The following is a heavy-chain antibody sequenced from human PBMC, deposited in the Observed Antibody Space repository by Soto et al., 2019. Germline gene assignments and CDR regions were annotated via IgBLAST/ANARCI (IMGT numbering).Heavy chain of an antibody. Sequence: PGGSLRLSCAASGFTFSSYAMHWVRQAPGKGLEWVAVISYDGSNKYYADSVKGRFTISRDNSKNTLYLQMNGLRAEDTAVYYCARDMREGERITIFGVVIRPDFDYWGQGTLVTVSS. D-gene: IGHD3-3*01. CDR2: ISYDGSNK. J-gene: IGHJ4*02. CDR1: GFTFSSYA. V-gene: IGHV3-30-3*01. CDR3: ARDMREGERITIFGVVIRPDFDY.